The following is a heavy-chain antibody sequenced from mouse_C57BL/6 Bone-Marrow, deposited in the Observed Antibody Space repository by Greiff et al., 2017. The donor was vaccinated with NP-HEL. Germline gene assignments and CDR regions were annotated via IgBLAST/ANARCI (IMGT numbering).Heavy chain of an antibody. CDR2: INPYNGGT. Sequence: EVQLQESGPVLVKPGASVKMSCKASGYTFTDYYMNWVKQSHGKSLEWIGVINPYNGGTSYNQKFKGKATLTVDKSSSTAYMELNSLTSEDSAVYYCARFTMVTTGRGWFAYWGQGTLVTVSA. D-gene: IGHD2-2*01. V-gene: IGHV1-19*01. J-gene: IGHJ3*01. CDR3: ARFTMVTTGRGWFAY. CDR1: GYTFTDYY.